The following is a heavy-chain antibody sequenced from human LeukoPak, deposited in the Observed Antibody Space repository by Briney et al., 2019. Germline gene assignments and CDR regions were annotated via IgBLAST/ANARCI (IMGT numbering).Heavy chain of an antibody. Sequence: SETLSLTCAVYGGSFSGYYWSWIRQPPGKGLEWIGEIKHSGSTNYNPSLKSRVTISVDTSKNQFSLKLSSVTAADTAVYYCARGDHVLRYFDWLQKGYYFDYWGQGTLVTVSS. J-gene: IGHJ4*02. CDR2: IKHSGST. V-gene: IGHV4-34*01. CDR1: GGSFSGYY. D-gene: IGHD3-9*01. CDR3: ARGDHVLRYFDWLQKGYYFDY.